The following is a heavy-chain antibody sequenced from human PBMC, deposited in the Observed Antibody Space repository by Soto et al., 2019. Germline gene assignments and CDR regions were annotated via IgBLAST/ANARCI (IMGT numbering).Heavy chain of an antibody. CDR1: GLTFSDYS. D-gene: IGHD6-6*01. Sequence: EVQLVESGGGLVKPGGSLRLSCAAAGLTFSDYSMNWVRQAPGKGLEWVSSISSSSRFIYYRDSVKGRFTISRDNANNSLYLQMNSLRAEDTAVYYCAGSSSDLASGSWGPGPLVTVSA. CDR2: ISSSSRFI. V-gene: IGHV3-21*02. CDR3: AGSSSDLASGS. J-gene: IGHJ5*02.